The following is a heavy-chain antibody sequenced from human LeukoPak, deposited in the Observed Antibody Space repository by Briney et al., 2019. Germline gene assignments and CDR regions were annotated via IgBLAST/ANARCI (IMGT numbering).Heavy chain of an antibody. J-gene: IGHJ6*03. Sequence: ASVKVSCKASAYTSPNYGITWVRQAPGRGLEWMGWISTYNGNTQYAQKFQGRVTMTTDTPTKTVYMELRSLRSNDRAVYYCALPAKGAFFYYYMEVWGKGTTVTVSS. D-gene: IGHD2-2*01. CDR3: ALPAKGAFFYYYMEV. CDR2: ISTYNGNT. V-gene: IGHV1-18*01. CDR1: AYTSPNYG.